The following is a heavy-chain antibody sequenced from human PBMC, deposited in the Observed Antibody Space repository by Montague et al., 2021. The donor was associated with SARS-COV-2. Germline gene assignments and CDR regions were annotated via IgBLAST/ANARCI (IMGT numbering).Heavy chain of an antibody. D-gene: IGHD3-22*01. CDR1: GGSISSYY. CDR3: ARGSHYYDSSGYYFDY. V-gene: IGHV4-59*01. J-gene: IGHJ4*02. Sequence: SETLSLTCTVSGGSISSYYWSWIRQPPGKGLEWIGYIYYSGSTNYNPSLKSRVTISVDTSKNQFSLKLCSVTAADTAVYYCARGSHYYDSSGYYFDYWGQGTLVTVSS. CDR2: IYYSGST.